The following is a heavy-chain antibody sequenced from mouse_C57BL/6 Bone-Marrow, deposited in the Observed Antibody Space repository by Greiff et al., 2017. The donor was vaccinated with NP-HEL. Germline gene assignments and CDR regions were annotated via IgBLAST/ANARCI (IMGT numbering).Heavy chain of an antibody. CDR3: ARLLLLRGVFAY. D-gene: IGHD1-1*01. J-gene: IGHJ3*01. Sequence: QVQLQQSGAELVKPGASVKLSCKASGYTFTSYWMHWVKQRPGQGLEWIGMIHPNSGSTNYNEKFKSKATLTVDKSSSTAYMQLSSLTSEDSAVYYCARLLLLRGVFAYWGQGTLVTVSA. CDR2: IHPNSGST. V-gene: IGHV1-64*01. CDR1: GYTFTSYW.